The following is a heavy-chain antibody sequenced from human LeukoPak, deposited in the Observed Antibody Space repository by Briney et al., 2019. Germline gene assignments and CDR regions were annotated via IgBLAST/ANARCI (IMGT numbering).Heavy chain of an antibody. V-gene: IGHV3-74*01. CDR2: MNTDGSTT. CDR3: TSFYETN. CDR1: EFAFSSYW. J-gene: IGHJ4*02. Sequence: GSLRLSCAASEFAFSSYWMHWVRQAPGKGLVGVSRMNTDGSTTTYADSVKGRFTISRDNAKNPVYLHMNSLRVEDTAVYYCTSFYETNWGQGTLVTVSS. D-gene: IGHD2/OR15-2a*01.